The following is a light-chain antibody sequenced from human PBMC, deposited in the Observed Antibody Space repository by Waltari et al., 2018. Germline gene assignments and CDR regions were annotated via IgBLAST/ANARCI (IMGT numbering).Light chain of an antibody. CDR3: SSYTSSTTLV. J-gene: IGLJ2*01. CDR1: SSDVGTSTY. Sequence: QSALTQPASVSGSPGQSITISCTGSSSDVGTSTYVSWYQQHPGKAPKLMFYEVSNRPSVVSDRFSGSKSGNTASLTISGLQAEDEADYYCSSYTSSTTLVFGGGTKLTVL. V-gene: IGLV2-14*01. CDR2: EVS.